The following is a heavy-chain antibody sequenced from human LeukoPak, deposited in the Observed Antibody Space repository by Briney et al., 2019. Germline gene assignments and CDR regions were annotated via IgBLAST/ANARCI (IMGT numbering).Heavy chain of an antibody. CDR1: GASINNYY. D-gene: IGHD3-22*01. V-gene: IGHV4-59*01. J-gene: IGHJ4*03. CDR2: IYSTGDT. CDR3: ARGSRVYDRSGFHTWHDY. Sequence: SETLSLTCTVSGASINNYYWSWVRQPALKGLEWRGYIYSTGDTSYNPSLESRVSISMDTSKNHFSLEITSVTAADTAVYYCARGSRVYDRSGFHTWHDYWGHGTLVTVSS.